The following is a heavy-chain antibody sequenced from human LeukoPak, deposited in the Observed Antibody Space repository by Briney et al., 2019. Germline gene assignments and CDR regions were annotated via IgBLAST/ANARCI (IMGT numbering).Heavy chain of an antibody. CDR3: VRGGSFVEY. CDR2: ISSGGSTV. D-gene: IGHD3-10*01. CDR1: GFTFSNYE. J-gene: IGHJ4*02. V-gene: IGHV3-48*03. Sequence: GGSLRLSCAASGFTFSNYEMHWVRRAPGKGLEWVSYISSGGSTVYYADSVKGRFTVSRGNAKSSLYLQMSSLRAEDTAVYYCVRGGSFVEYWGQGTLVSVSS.